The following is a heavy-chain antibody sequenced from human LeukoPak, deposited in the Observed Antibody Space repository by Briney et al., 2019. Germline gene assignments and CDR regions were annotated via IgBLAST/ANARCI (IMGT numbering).Heavy chain of an antibody. D-gene: IGHD6-13*01. CDR1: GFTFSNAW. CDR3: AKDAAGPEY. CDR2: ISASGGDT. V-gene: IGHV3-23*01. Sequence: GGSLRLSCAASGFTFSNAWMSWVRQAPGKGLEWVSGISASGGDTWYPDSVKGRFTISRDNSKNTLFLQMNSLRLEDTAIYYCAKDAAGPEYWGQGTLVTVSS. J-gene: IGHJ4*02.